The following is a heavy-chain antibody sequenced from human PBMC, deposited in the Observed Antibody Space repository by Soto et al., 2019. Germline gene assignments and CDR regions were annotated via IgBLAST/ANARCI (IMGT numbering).Heavy chain of an antibody. CDR3: EGRDEPFHV. CDR1: GFTFSNYG. V-gene: IGHV3-33*01. J-gene: IGHJ3*01. CDR2: IWHDGSQK. Sequence: QVQLVESGGGVVQPGTSLRLSCVATGFTFSNYGIHWVRQAPGRGLEWVAVIWHDGSQKYLTDSVRGRFTISRDNSKNTVYLQMNSLRVEDTAVYYCEGRDEPFHVWGQGTMVIVSS.